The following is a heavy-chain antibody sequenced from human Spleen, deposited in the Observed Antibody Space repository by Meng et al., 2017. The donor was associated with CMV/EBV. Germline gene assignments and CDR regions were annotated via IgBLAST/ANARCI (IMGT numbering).Heavy chain of an antibody. CDR2: ISSSSSYI. CDR1: GFTFSSYS. J-gene: IGHJ5*02. CDR3: ARDPDTISIWGNWFDP. Sequence: EVQLVGSXXXXXKPXGXXXLPXAXSGFTFSSYSMNWVRQAPGKGLEWVSSISSSSSYIYYADSVKGRFTISRDNAKNSLYLQMNSLRAEDTAVYYCARDPDTISIWGNWFDPWGQGTLVTVS. D-gene: IGHD3-3*01. V-gene: IGHV3-21*01.